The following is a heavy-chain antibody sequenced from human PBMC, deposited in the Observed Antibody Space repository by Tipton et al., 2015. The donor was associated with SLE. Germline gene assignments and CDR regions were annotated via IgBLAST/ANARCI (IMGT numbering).Heavy chain of an antibody. J-gene: IGHJ6*03. CDR1: GYSISSGYY. CDR3: ARGSFMDV. Sequence: TLSLTCTVSGYSISSGYYWGWIRQPPGKGLEWIGSIYHSGSTYSNPALKSRVTISVDTSKNQFSLRLGSVTAADTAVYYCARGSFMDVWGKGTTVTVFS. CDR2: IYHSGST. V-gene: IGHV4-38-2*02.